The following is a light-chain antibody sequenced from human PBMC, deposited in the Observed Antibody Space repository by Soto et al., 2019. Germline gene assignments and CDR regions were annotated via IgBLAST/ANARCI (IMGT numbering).Light chain of an antibody. V-gene: IGLV1-44*01. J-gene: IGLJ3*02. CDR2: SNN. CDR3: AAWDDSLNGV. Sequence: QSVLTQSTSASGTPGQRVTISCSGSSSNIGSNTVNWYQQLPGTAPKLLIYSNNQRPSGVPDRFSGSKSGTSASLVISGLQSEDEADYYCAAWDDSLNGVFGGGTKLTVL. CDR1: SSNIGSNT.